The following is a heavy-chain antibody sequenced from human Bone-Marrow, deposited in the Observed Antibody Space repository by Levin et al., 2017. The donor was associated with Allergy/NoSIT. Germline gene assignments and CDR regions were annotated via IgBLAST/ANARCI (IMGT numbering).Heavy chain of an antibody. Sequence: GGSLRLSCAASGFTFSNYWMSWVRQAPGKGPEWVANIKQDGSEKYYVDSVKGRFTISRDNGKNSLYLLMNSLRAEDTAIYYCARDPDDSYGYRSSNWFDAWGQGTLVTVSS. J-gene: IGHJ5*02. CDR3: ARDPDDSYGYRSSNWFDA. D-gene: IGHD5-18*01. CDR2: IKQDGSEK. CDR1: GFTFSNYW. V-gene: IGHV3-7*01.